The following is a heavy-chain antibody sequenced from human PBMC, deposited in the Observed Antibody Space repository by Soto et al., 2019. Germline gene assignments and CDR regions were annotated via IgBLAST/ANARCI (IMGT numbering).Heavy chain of an antibody. V-gene: IGHV3-74*01. CDR1: GYSFSHYW. Sequence: TRGSLRLSRAASGYSFSHYWMHWVRQAPGKGLVWVSRISPDGRTTTYADSVKGRFAISRDNAKSTLYLQMNSLTVEDGAVYYCADSWLPTSYWGPGTLVTVSS. CDR2: ISPDGRTT. D-gene: IGHD3-10*01. J-gene: IGHJ4*02. CDR3: ADSWLPTSY.